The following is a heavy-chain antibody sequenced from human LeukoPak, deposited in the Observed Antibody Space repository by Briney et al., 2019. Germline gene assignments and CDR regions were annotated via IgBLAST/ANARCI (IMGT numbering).Heavy chain of an antibody. D-gene: IGHD2-2*01. CDR2: ISWNTGNI. CDR3: AKGYCSSTSCYPDAGFDY. J-gene: IGHJ4*02. CDR1: GFTFGDYA. V-gene: IGHV3-9*01. Sequence: PGGSLRLSCAASGFTFGDYAMHWVRQTPGRGLEGVSGISWNTGNIGYADSVKGRFTISKNNAKNSLYLQMNSLRAEDTALYYCAKGYCSSTSCYPDAGFDYWGQGTPVTVSS.